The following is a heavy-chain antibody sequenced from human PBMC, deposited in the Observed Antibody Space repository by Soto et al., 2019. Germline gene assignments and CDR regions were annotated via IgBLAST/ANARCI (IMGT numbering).Heavy chain of an antibody. D-gene: IGHD2-15*01. J-gene: IGHJ6*02. CDR2: IIPIFGTA. CDR1: GGTFSSYA. V-gene: IGHV1-69*13. Sequence: SVKVSCKASGGTFSSYAISWVRQAPGQGLEWMGGIIPIFGTANYAQKFQGRVTITADESTSTAYMELSSLRSEDTAVYYCARDPYCSGGSCYTFYYYYYGMDVWGQGTTVTVSS. CDR3: ARDPYCSGGSCYTFYYYYYGMDV.